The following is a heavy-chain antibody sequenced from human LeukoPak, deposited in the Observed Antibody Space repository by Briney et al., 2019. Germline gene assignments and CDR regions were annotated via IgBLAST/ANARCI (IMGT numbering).Heavy chain of an antibody. V-gene: IGHV5-51*01. CDR2: IYPGDSDP. CDR3: ARRPGDVAAADY. CDR1: GYGFTSYX. Sequence: XGXGYGFTSYXXXXVRPXXGKGXXXSGIIYPGDSDPRYSPSFQGQVTISADKSISTAYLQWSSLKASDTAMYYCARRPGDVAAADYWGQGTLVTVSS. D-gene: IGHD6-13*01. J-gene: IGHJ4*02.